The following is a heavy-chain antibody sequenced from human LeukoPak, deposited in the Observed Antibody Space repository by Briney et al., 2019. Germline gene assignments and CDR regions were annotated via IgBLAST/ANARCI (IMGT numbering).Heavy chain of an antibody. CDR2: IKEDGRER. CDR1: GFTFSSSW. J-gene: IGHJ4*02. D-gene: IGHD3-10*01. CDR3: ARGGRPDY. Sequence: GGSLRLSCATSGFTFSSSWMSWVRQAPGKGLECVANIKEDGRERYYVDSVKGRFTISRDNAKNSLYLQMSSLRAEDTAVYYCARGGRPDYWGQGTLVTVSS. V-gene: IGHV3-7*01.